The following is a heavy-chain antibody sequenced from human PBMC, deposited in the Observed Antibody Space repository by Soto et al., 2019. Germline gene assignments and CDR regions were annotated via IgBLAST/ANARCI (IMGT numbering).Heavy chain of an antibody. CDR3: ARDPPGLYQFDC. CDR1: GYTFTRYG. J-gene: IGHJ4*02. D-gene: IGHD3-16*02. V-gene: IGHV1-18*04. Sequence: ASVKVSCKASGYTFTRYGISWVRQAPGQGLEWMGWINLNNGKTDYQRRLQGRVTMTTDTYMTTVYMELRNLRPDDTAMYYCARDPPGLYQFDCWGQGTLVTVSS. CDR2: INLNNGKT.